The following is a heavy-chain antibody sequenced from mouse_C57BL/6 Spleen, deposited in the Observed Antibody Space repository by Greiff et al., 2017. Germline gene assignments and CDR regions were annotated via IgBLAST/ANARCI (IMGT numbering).Heavy chain of an antibody. V-gene: IGHV5-4*01. Sequence: EVQGVESGGGLVKPGGSLKLSCAASGFTFSSYAMSWVRQTPEKRLEWVATISDGGSYTYYPDNVKGRFTISRDNAKNNLYLHMSHLKSEDTAMYYCARERNYYGSSRYFDVWGTGTTVTVSS. CDR3: ARERNYYGSSRYFDV. CDR2: ISDGGSYT. D-gene: IGHD1-1*01. CDR1: GFTFSSYA. J-gene: IGHJ1*03.